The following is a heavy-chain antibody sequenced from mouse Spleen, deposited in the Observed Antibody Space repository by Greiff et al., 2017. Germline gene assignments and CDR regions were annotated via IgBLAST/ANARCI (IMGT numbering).Heavy chain of an antibody. V-gene: IGHV1-50*01. CDR3: ARWGTTGFYAMDY. J-gene: IGHJ4*01. CDR2: IDPSDSYT. D-gene: IGHD1-1*01. CDR1: GYTFTSYW. Sequence: VQLQQSGAELVKPGASVKLSCKASGYTFTSYWMQWVKQRPGQGLEWIGEIDPSDSYTNYNQKFKGKATLTVDTSSSTAYMQLSSLTSEDSAVYYCARWGTTGFYAMDYWGQGTSVTVSS.